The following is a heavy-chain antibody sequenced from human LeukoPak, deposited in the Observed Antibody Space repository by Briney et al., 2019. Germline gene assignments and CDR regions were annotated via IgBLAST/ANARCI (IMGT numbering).Heavy chain of an antibody. V-gene: IGHV3-33*01. CDR1: GFTFSSYG. Sequence: PGKSLRLSCAASGFTFSSYGKHWVRQAPGKGLEWVAVIWYDGSNKYYADPVKGRFTISKDNSKNTLYLQMSSLRAEDTAVYYCARSRLYSSGWYFGMDVWGQGTTVTVSS. D-gene: IGHD6-19*01. J-gene: IGHJ6*02. CDR3: ARSRLYSSGWYFGMDV. CDR2: IWYDGSNK.